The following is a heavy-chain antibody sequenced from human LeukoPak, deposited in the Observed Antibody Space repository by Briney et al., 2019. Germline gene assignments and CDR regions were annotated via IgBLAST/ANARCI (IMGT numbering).Heavy chain of an antibody. CDR2: TIPLLRMT. Sequence: SVKVSCKASGYTFTTYDILWVRQAPGQGLEWMGRTIPLLRMTNYAQRFQGRVTIIADKSTSTAHLELSGLRSEDTAVYYCARDAYMNDRWFYRMDVWGQGTTIIVSS. CDR1: GYTFTTYD. J-gene: IGHJ6*02. V-gene: IGHV1-69*04. CDR3: ARDAYMNDRWFYRMDV. D-gene: IGHD2-15*01.